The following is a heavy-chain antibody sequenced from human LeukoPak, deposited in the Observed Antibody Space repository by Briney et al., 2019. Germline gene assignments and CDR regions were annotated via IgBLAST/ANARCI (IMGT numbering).Heavy chain of an antibody. V-gene: IGHV3-30-3*01. CDR1: GFTFSSYA. J-gene: IGHJ5*02. CDR2: ISYDGSNK. CDR3: ARPLGTTSGYCSGGSPGGFDP. D-gene: IGHD2-15*01. Sequence: GGSLRLSCAASGFTFSSYAMHWVRQAPGKGLEWVAVISYDGSNKYYADSVKGRFTISRDNSKNTLYLQMNSLRAEDTAVYYCARPLGTTSGYCSGGSPGGFDPWGQGTLVTVSS.